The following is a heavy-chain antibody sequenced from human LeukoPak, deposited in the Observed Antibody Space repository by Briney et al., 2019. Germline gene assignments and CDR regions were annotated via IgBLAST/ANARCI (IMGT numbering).Heavy chain of an antibody. CDR1: GFTFSSYE. D-gene: IGHD3-22*01. CDR3: ARSKYYYDSSCYYPRGTYYFDY. Sequence: PGGSLRLSCAASGFTFSSYEMNWVRPAPGKGLEWGSYISSSGSTIYYADTVKGRFTISRDNTKNSLYLQMNSLRAEDTAVYYCARSKYYYDSSCYYPRGTYYFDYWGQGTLVTVSS. J-gene: IGHJ4*02. V-gene: IGHV3-48*03. CDR2: ISSSGSTI.